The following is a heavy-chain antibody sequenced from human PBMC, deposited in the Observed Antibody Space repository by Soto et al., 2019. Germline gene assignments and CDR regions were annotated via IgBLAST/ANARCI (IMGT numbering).Heavy chain of an antibody. V-gene: IGHV1-18*01. D-gene: IGHD3-3*01. J-gene: IGHJ4*02. CDR3: ARGGRFAVADTDY. CDR1: GYSFTNCG. CDR2: ISGYNGDT. Sequence: QVQLVQSGVEVKKPGASVKVSCKASGYSFTNCGISWVRQAPGQGLEWLGWISGYNGDTNYAQKFQGRVTMTTDTSTSTAYMDLRSLRYDDPAVYYCARGGRFAVADTDYWGQGTMLTVSS.